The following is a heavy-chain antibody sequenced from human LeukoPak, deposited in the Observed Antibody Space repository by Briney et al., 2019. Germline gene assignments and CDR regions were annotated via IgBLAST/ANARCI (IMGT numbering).Heavy chain of an antibody. CDR3: ARHYYDSSGYFRRHYYYYYMDV. Sequence: SETLSLTCTVSGGSISSSSYYWGWIRQPPGKGLEWIGSIYYSGSTYYNPSLKSRVTISVDTSKNQFSLKLSSVTAADTAVYYCARHYYDSSGYFRRHYYYYYMDVWGKGTTVTISS. D-gene: IGHD3-22*01. J-gene: IGHJ6*03. V-gene: IGHV4-39*01. CDR1: GGSISSSSYY. CDR2: IYYSGST.